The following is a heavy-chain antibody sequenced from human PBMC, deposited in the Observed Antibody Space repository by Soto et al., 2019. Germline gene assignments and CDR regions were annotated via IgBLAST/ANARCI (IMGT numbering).Heavy chain of an antibody. D-gene: IGHD1-7*01. Sequence: QVPLVQSGAEVKKPGASVKVSCKASGYTFITYDINWVRQAPGQGLEWMGWMNPDTGGTGYAQRLQGRIIMTRNTSITTAYFELSNLTSYDTAVYFCTRAQELLARYWGQGTQVTVS. CDR2: MNPDTGGT. CDR1: GYTFITYD. V-gene: IGHV1-8*01. J-gene: IGHJ1*01. CDR3: TRAQELLARY.